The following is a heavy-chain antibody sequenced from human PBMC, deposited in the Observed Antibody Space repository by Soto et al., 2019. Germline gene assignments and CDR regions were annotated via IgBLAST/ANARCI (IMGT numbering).Heavy chain of an antibody. CDR2: MNPNSGNT. V-gene: IGHV1-8*01. CDR1: GYTFTSYD. Sequence: QVQLVQSGAEVKKPGASVKVSCKASGYTFTSYDINWVRQATGQGREWMGWMNPNSGNTGNAQKFQGRVTMTRNTSISTAHMALSSLRSEYTVVYYCARKKTSYGMTVWGQGPTVTVSS. J-gene: IGHJ6*02. CDR3: ARKKTSYGMTV.